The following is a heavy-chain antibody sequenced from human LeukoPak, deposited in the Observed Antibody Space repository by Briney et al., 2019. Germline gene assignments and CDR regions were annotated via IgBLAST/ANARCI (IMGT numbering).Heavy chain of an antibody. J-gene: IGHJ4*02. CDR2: IDHSGST. Sequence: SETLSLTCAVYGGSFSGYYWSWIRQPPGKGLEWIGEIDHSGSTNYNPSLKSRATISVDTSKNQFSLKLSSVTAADTAVYYCARRVAGIDYWGQGTLVTVSS. CDR3: ARRVAGIDY. V-gene: IGHV4-34*01. CDR1: GGSFSGYY. D-gene: IGHD6-19*01.